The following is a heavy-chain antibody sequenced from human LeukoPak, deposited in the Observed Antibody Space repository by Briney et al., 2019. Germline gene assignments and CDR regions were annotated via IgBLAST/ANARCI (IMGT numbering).Heavy chain of an antibody. Sequence: ASVKVSCKASGYTFTGYYMHWVRQAPGQGLEWMGWINPNSGGTNYAQKFQGWVTMTRDTSISTAYMELSRLRSDDTAVYYCARGRRYCSSTSCSPNDYWGQGTLVTVSS. V-gene: IGHV1-2*04. J-gene: IGHJ4*02. CDR2: INPNSGGT. D-gene: IGHD2-2*01. CDR3: ARGRRYCSSTSCSPNDY. CDR1: GYTFTGYY.